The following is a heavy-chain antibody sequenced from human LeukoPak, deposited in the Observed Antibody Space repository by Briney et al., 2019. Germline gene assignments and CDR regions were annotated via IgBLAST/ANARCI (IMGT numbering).Heavy chain of an antibody. CDR2: IGGSGGST. J-gene: IGHJ5*02. CDR3: AKLGDYSGRILSPNWFDP. Sequence: PGGSLRLSCAASGFTFSSYWMSWVRQAPGKGLEWVSAIGGSGGSTYYADSVKGRFTISRAKNTLYLQMNTLRAEDTAVYYCAKLGDYSGRILSPNWFDPWGQGTLVTVSS. CDR1: GFTFSSYW. V-gene: IGHV3-23*01. D-gene: IGHD1-26*01.